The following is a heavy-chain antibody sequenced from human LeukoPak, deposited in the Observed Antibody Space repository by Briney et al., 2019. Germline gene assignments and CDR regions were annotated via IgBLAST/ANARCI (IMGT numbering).Heavy chain of an antibody. V-gene: IGHV3-30-3*01. J-gene: IGHJ2*01. CDR1: GFTFSSYA. CDR2: ISYDGSNK. CDR3: AKEFRGGPPIWFFDL. Sequence: GGSLRLSCAASGFTFSSYAMHWVRQAPGKGLEWVAVISYDGSNKYYADSVKGRFTISRDNSKNTLYLQMNSLRAEDTAVYFCAKEFRGGPPIWFFDLWGRGTLVTVSS. D-gene: IGHD2-21*01.